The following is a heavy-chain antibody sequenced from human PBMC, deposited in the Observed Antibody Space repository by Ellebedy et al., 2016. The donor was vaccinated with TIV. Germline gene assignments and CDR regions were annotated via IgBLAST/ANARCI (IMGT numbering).Heavy chain of an antibody. V-gene: IGHV7-4-1*02. CDR3: AILAASTPFDH. D-gene: IGHD2-15*01. CDR1: VYTFPTYA. Sequence: ASVKVSCKASVYTFPTYAMNWVRQAPGQGLEWMGWINTNTGNPTYAQGFTGRFVFSLDTSVSTAYLQISSLKAEDTAVYYCAILAASTPFDHWGQGTLVTVSS. J-gene: IGHJ4*02. CDR2: INTNTGNP.